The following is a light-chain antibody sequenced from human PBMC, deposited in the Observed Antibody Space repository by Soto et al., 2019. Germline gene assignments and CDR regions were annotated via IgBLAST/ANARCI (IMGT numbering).Light chain of an antibody. J-gene: IGLJ2*01. Sequence: QSALTQPASASGSPGQSITISCTGTSRDVGGYNYVSWYQQHAGKAPKLMIYEVSARPSGVSNRFSGSKSGNTASLTISGLQAEDEADYYCSSYTSSSTLGVFGGGTKLTVL. CDR2: EVS. CDR1: SRDVGGYNY. CDR3: SSYTSSSTLGV. V-gene: IGLV2-14*01.